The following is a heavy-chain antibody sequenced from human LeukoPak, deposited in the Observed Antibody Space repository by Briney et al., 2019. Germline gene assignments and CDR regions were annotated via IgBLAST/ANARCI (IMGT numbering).Heavy chain of an antibody. V-gene: IGHV1-69*05. D-gene: IGHD2-15*01. CDR2: IIPIFGTA. CDR1: GGTISSYA. J-gene: IGHJ4*02. CDR3: ARDRSRYSPGYYFDY. Sequence: SVKVSCKASGGTISSYAISWMRQAPGQGLEWMGGIIPIFGTANYAQKFQGRVTITTDESTSTAYMELSSLRSEDTAVYYCARDRSRYSPGYYFDYWGQGTLVTVSS.